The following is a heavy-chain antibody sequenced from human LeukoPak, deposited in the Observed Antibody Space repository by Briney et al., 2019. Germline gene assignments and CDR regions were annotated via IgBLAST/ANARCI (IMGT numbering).Heavy chain of an antibody. Sequence: GGSLRLSCAASGFTLSYYSMNWVRQAPGKGLEWVSHISDSSETKYYADSVQGRFTISRDNAKNSLYLQMNSLRAEDTAVYYCARAAGVPAARFDYWGQGALVTVSS. CDR1: GFTLSYYS. V-gene: IGHV3-48*01. CDR3: ARAAGVPAARFDY. D-gene: IGHD2-2*01. J-gene: IGHJ4*02. CDR2: ISDSSETK.